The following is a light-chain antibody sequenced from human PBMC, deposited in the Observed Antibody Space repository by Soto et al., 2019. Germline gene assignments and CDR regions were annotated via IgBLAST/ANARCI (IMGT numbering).Light chain of an antibody. CDR2: GTS. CDR3: PQSSNSPHP. J-gene: IGKJ4*01. CDR1: QSVGSTY. V-gene: IGKV3-20*01. Sequence: TVSPASLSVNQGERATLSCRASQSVGSTYLAWYQQKAGQAPRLLIYGTSTRATGIPDRFSGSGSGTDFTFTISRLEPEDFAGYYSPQSSNSPHPFGGVTK.